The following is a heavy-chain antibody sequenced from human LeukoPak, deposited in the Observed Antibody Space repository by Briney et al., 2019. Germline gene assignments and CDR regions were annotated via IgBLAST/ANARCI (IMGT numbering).Heavy chain of an antibody. CDR3: AKFVGSCGRTSCPDRDLNRGY. D-gene: IGHD2-2*01. CDR1: GFTFSSTC. Sequence: GGSLRLSCAASGFTFSSTCMNWVRQAPGKGLEWGSTISGSGGSADYADSVKGRFTISRDNSKNPVYLQLHSLSAGDTAVSYCAKFVGSCGRTSCPDRDLNRGYWGQGTLVSVFS. V-gene: IGHV3-23*01. J-gene: IGHJ4*02. CDR2: ISGSGGSA.